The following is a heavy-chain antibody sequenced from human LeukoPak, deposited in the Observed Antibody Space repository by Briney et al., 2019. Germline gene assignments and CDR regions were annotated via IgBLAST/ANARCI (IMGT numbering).Heavy chain of an antibody. J-gene: IGHJ3*02. V-gene: IGHV4-34*01. CDR3: ARADILTGYYRRINAFDI. CDR2: INHSGST. Sequence: PSETLSLACAVYGGSFSGYYWSWIRQPPGKGLEWIGEINHSGSTNYNPSLKRRVTISVDTSKNQFSLKLSSVTAADTAMYYCARADILTGYYRRINAFDIWGQGTMVTVSS. D-gene: IGHD3-9*01. CDR1: GGSFSGYY.